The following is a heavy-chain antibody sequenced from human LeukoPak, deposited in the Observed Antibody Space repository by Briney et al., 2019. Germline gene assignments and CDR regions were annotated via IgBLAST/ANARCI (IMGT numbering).Heavy chain of an antibody. J-gene: IGHJ4*02. D-gene: IGHD3-10*02. V-gene: IGHV3-48*04. CDR3: ARDWNYYVSY. CDR1: GFTFTSYS. CDR2: ISSSSNSI. Sequence: GGSLRLSCAASGFTFTSYSMHWVRQAPGKGLEWVSYISSSSNSIYYADSVKGRFTISRDNAKNSLYLQMNSLRAEDTAVYYCARDWNYYVSYWGQGTLVTVSS.